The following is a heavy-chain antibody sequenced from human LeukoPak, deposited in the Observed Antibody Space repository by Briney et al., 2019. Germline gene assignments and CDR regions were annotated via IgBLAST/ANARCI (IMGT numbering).Heavy chain of an antibody. CDR2: IRSDGSTT. D-gene: IGHD4-23*01. CDR1: GFTFSTYW. V-gene: IGHV3-74*01. Sequence: GGSLRLSCAASGFTFSTYWMHWVRHAPGKGLVWVSRIRSDGSTTDYADSVKGRFIISGDKAKNTLYLQMNSLRAEDTAVYYCARENYDYSGDSFAFDIWGRGTVVTVSS. J-gene: IGHJ3*02. CDR3: ARENYDYSGDSFAFDI.